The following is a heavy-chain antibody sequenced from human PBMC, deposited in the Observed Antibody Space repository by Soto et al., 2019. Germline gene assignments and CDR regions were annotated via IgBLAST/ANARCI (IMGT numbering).Heavy chain of an antibody. V-gene: IGHV1-69*13. CDR2: IIPIFGTA. J-gene: IGHJ6*02. CDR3: ANCLSDILTGYYYYYGMDV. CDR1: GATFRSYA. D-gene: IGHD3-9*01. Sequence: VKVSCTASGATFRSYAISWVRQAPGQGREWMGGIIPIFGTANYAQKFQGRVTTTADESTSTAYMELSSLRSEDTAVYYCANCLSDILTGYYYYYGMDVWGQGTTVTVSS.